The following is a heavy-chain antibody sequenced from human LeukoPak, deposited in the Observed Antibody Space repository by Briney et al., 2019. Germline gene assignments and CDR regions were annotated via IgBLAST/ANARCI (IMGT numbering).Heavy chain of an antibody. D-gene: IGHD2-2*01. CDR2: IYYSGST. CDR3: ARFYAALKRDAFDI. Sequence: SETLSLTCTVSGGSISSYYWSWIRQPPGKGLEWIGYIYYSGSTNYNPSLKSRVTISVDTSKNQFSLKLSSVTAADTAVYYCARFYAALKRDAFDIWGQGTMVTVSP. V-gene: IGHV4-59*01. CDR1: GGSISSYY. J-gene: IGHJ3*02.